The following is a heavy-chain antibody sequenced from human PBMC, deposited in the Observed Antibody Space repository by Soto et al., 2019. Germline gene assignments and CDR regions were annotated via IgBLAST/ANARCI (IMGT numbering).Heavy chain of an antibody. CDR3: ARKPMTGSQSGAFDI. Sequence: VQLVESGGGLVKPGGSLRLSCAVSGFTFSTYLMNWVRQAPGKGLEWVSSIKSDSSSLYYADSVKGRFTISRDNTKNSLHLQMNSLRVEDTAMYFCARKPMTGSQSGAFDIWGQGTMVTVSS. V-gene: IGHV3-21*06. CDR2: IKSDSSSL. CDR1: GFTFSTYL. J-gene: IGHJ3*02. D-gene: IGHD3-9*01.